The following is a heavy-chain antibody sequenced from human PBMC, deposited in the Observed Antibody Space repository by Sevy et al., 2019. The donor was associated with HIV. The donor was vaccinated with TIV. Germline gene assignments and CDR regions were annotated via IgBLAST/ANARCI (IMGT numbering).Heavy chain of an antibody. J-gene: IGHJ1*01. CDR3: ARDFLRGQWLVRGNFQH. D-gene: IGHD6-19*01. Sequence: GGSLRLSCAASGFTFSSSTMNWVRQAPGKGLEWVAVISYDGSNKYYADSVKGRFTISRDNSKNTLYLQMNSLRAEDTAVYYCARDFLRGQWLVRGNFQHWGQGTLVTVSS. CDR2: ISYDGSNK. CDR1: GFTFSSST. V-gene: IGHV3-30*04.